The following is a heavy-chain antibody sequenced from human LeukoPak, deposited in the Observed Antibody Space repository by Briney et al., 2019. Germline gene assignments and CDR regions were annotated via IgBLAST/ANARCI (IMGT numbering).Heavy chain of an antibody. V-gene: IGHV1-69*05. CDR3: ARVGARGSYYFDY. J-gene: IGHJ4*02. D-gene: IGHD1-26*01. CDR1: GGTFSSYA. Sequence: ASVKVSCKASGGTFSSYAISWVRQAPGQGLEWMGGIIPIFGTANYAQKFQGRVTITTDESTSTAYMELSRLRSDDTAVYYCARVGARGSYYFDYWGQGTLVTVSP. CDR2: IIPIFGTA.